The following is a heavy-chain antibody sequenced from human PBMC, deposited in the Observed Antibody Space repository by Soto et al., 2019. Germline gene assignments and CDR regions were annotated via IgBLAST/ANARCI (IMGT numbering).Heavy chain of an antibody. J-gene: IGHJ3*02. CDR1: GGSNSSYY. CDR3: AINWNHSAFDI. CDR2: IYYSGST. D-gene: IGHD1-1*01. V-gene: IGHV4-59*01. Sequence: SETLSLTCPVSGGSNSSYYWSWIRQPPGNGLEWIGYIYYSGSTNYNPSLKSRVTISVDTPKHKFSLKLSSLTAADTAAYYCAINWNHSAFDIWAQGTMVPVS.